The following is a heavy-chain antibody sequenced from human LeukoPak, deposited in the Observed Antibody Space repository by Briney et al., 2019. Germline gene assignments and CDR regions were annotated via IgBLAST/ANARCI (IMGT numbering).Heavy chain of an antibody. D-gene: IGHD4-17*01. CDR1: GGSISSSSYY. J-gene: IGHJ6*02. CDR3: AREDPQTTVPEGMDV. CDR2: IYYSGST. Sequence: SETLSLTCTVSGGSISSSSYYWGWIRQPPGKGLEWIGSIYYSGSTYYNPSLKSRVTISVDTSKNQFSLKLSSVTAADTAVYYCAREDPQTTVPEGMDVWGQGTTVTVSS. V-gene: IGHV4-39*02.